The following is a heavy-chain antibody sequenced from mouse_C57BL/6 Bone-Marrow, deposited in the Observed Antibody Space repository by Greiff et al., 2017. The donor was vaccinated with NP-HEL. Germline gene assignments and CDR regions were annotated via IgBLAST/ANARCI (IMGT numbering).Heavy chain of an antibody. V-gene: IGHV5-6*01. CDR1: GFTFSSYG. CDR2: ISSGGSYT. CDR3: ARPYGSSYLDY. J-gene: IGHJ2*01. D-gene: IGHD1-1*01. Sequence: EVMLVESGGDLVKPGGSLKLSCAASGFTFSSYGMSWVRQTPDKRLEWVATISSGGSYTYYPDSVKGRFTISRDNAKNTLYLQMSSLKSEDTAMYYCARPYGSSYLDYWGQGTTLTVSS.